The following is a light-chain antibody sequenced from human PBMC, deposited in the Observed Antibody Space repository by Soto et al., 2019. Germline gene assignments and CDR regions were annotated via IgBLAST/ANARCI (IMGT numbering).Light chain of an antibody. V-gene: IGKV3-11*01. Sequence: EVVLTQSPATLSLSPGERATLSCRASQSVGTYLAWYQHRPGQAPRLLIFNASNRATGIPARFSGSGSGTDFTLTISSLESEDFALYYCQQNYSWPLTLGGGTRVEIK. CDR1: QSVGTY. CDR2: NAS. J-gene: IGKJ4*01. CDR3: QQNYSWPLT.